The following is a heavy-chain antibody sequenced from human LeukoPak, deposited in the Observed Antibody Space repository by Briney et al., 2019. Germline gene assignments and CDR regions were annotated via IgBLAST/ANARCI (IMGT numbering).Heavy chain of an antibody. CDR3: VTVGGEAFDT. CDR2: IYSGGGST. V-gene: IGHV3-53*01. D-gene: IGHD1-26*01. Sequence: GGSLRLSCAASGFTVSYNYMSWVRQAPGKGLEWVSVIYSGGGSTYYADSVKGRFTISRDNSKNTMYLQKNSLSAEDTAVYYCVTVGGEAFDTWGQGTMVTVSS. CDR1: GFTVSYNY. J-gene: IGHJ3*02.